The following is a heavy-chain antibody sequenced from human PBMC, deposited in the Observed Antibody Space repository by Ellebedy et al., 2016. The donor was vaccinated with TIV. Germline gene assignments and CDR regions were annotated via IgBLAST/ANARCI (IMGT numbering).Heavy chain of an antibody. V-gene: IGHV3-7*01. Sequence: PGGSLRLSCAASGFNFRSYWMTRVRQAPGKGLEWVAKIRQEGDEIYYVESVKGRFTISRDNAKSSLFLQMNSLRVEDTAVYYCARRASYGDYAVQVNPWFDPWGQGTLVTVSS. J-gene: IGHJ5*02. D-gene: IGHD4-17*01. CDR1: GFNFRSYW. CDR2: IRQEGDEI. CDR3: ARRASYGDYAVQVNPWFDP.